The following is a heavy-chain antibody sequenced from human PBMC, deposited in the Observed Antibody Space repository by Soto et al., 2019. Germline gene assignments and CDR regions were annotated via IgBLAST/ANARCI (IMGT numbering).Heavy chain of an antibody. V-gene: IGHV4-59*01. J-gene: IGHJ3*02. Sequence: SETLSLTCTVSGGSISSYYWSWIRQPPGKGLEWIGYIYYSGSTNYNPSLKSRVTISVDTSKNQFSLKLSSVTAADTAVYYCARHSSGSYNGHDAFDIWGQGTMVTVSS. CDR2: IYYSGST. CDR3: ARHSSGSYNGHDAFDI. D-gene: IGHD1-26*01. CDR1: GGSISSYY.